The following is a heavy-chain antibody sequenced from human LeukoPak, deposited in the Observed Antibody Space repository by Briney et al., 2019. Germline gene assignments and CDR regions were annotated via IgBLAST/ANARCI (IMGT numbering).Heavy chain of an antibody. CDR1: GFTFSYRW. Sequence: QPGGSLTLSCAASGFTFSYRWMTWVRQAPGKGLEWVANIKNDGAVKNYVDSVKGRFTISRDNAKNSLYLQMNSLRAEDTAVYYCAKDSYSKGDFWGQGVLVTVSS. CDR3: AKDSYSKGDF. D-gene: IGHD6-13*01. CDR2: IKNDGAVK. J-gene: IGHJ4*02. V-gene: IGHV3-7*01.